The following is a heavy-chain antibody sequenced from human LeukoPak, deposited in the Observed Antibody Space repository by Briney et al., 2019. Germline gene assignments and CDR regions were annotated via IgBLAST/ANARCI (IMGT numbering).Heavy chain of an antibody. J-gene: IGHJ4*02. CDR2: IYCSGKT. V-gene: IGHV4-39*07. Sequence: SETLSLTCTVSGGSISSCSYYWGWQRQPPGKGREGIRRIYCSGKTYYNPVLKSRITISVDTSNNQFFQKLSSVAAADTAVYYCARVRSYYGEVDYWGQGTLVTVSS. CDR3: ARVRSYYGEVDY. CDR1: GGSISSCSYY. D-gene: IGHD1-26*01.